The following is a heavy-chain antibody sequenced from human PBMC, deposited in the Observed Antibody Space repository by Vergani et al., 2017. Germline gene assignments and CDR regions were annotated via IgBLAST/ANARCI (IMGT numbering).Heavy chain of an antibody. J-gene: IGHJ6*03. CDR2: IYYSGST. CDR1: GGSLSSYY. D-gene: IGHD2-2*01. Sequence: QVQLQESGPGLVKPSETLSLTCTVSGGSLSSYYWSWIRQPPGKGLEWIGYIYYSGSTNYNPSLKSRVTISVDTSNNQFSLRLSSVTAADTAVYYCASSYCSSTSCYYYYMDVGSEARAITVSS. CDR3: ASSYCSSTSCYYYYMDV. V-gene: IGHV4-59*01.